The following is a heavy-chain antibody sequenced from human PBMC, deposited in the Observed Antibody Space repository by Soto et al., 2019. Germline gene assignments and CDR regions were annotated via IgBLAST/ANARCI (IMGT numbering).Heavy chain of an antibody. D-gene: IGHD6-19*01. Sequence: QVQLVQSGAEVKRPGSSVKVSCKASGYTFTRFGIGWVRQAPGQGLECMGWISAYHGSTNYAQKFQGRVTMTTDTPTSTAYNELTSTDSDDTAVQYCARLYISCWPRNYIDDWGHGTLGTVSS. CDR1: GYTFTRFG. CDR2: ISAYHGST. J-gene: IGHJ4*01. V-gene: IGHV1-18*01. CDR3: ARLYISCWPRNYIDD.